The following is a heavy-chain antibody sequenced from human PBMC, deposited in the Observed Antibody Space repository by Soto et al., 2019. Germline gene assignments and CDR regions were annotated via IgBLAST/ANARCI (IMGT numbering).Heavy chain of an antibody. Sequence: PSETLDLTCAVCGGSISSRSYYWGWIRQPPGKGLEWIGSIYYSGSTYYNPSLKSRVTISVDTSKNQFSLKLSSVTAADTAVYYCARDRANYDILTGYYTYNWFDPWGQGTLVTVSS. CDR1: GGSISSRSYY. CDR3: ARDRANYDILTGYYTYNWFDP. J-gene: IGHJ5*02. V-gene: IGHV4-39*07. D-gene: IGHD3-9*01. CDR2: IYYSGST.